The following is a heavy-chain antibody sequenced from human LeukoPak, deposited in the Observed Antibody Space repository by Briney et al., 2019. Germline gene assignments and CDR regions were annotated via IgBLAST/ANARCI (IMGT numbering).Heavy chain of an antibody. D-gene: IGHD1-26*01. Sequence: PGESLRLSCAASGFTFSSHNMSWVRQAPGKGLEWVSSISSGGTYIYYADSVKGRFTISRDSAKTSLYLQMTSLRADDTAVYYCARDLGSYDFHYWGQGTLVTVSS. CDR2: ISSGGTYI. V-gene: IGHV3-21*01. J-gene: IGHJ4*02. CDR3: ARDLGSYDFHY. CDR1: GFTFSSHN.